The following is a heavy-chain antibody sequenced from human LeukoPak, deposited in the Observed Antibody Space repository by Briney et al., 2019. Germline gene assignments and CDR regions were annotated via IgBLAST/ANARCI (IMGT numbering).Heavy chain of an antibody. CDR2: LYYSGST. V-gene: IGHV4-59*04. CDR3: ARHPKLVAGTSSLDY. Sequence: SETLSLTCTVSGGSISNYYWSWIRQSPGKRLEWVGYLYYSGSTYYNPSLKSRVTISVDASKNQFSLKLTSVTAADTAVYYCARHPKLVAGTSSLDYWGQGALVTVSS. J-gene: IGHJ4*02. CDR1: GGSISNYY. D-gene: IGHD6-19*01.